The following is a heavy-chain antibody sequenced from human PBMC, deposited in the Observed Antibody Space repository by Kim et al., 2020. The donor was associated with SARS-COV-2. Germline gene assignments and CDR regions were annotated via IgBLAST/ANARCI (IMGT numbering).Heavy chain of an antibody. Sequence: GGSLRLSCAASGFTFSNYGMHWVRQAPGKGLEWVAFLSYDGSNRYYAASVKGRFTISRDNPKNTLYLQMSGLRPEDTAVYYCARDEGYRPNYYDHYGMDVWGQGTTVTASS. CDR2: LSYDGSNR. CDR3: ARDEGYRPNYYDHYGMDV. D-gene: IGHD5-12*01. J-gene: IGHJ6*02. CDR1: GFTFSNYG. V-gene: IGHV3-30*03.